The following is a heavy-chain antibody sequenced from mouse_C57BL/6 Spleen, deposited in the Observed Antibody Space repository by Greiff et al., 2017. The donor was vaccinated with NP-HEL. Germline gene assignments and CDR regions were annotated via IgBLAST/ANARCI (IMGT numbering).Heavy chain of an antibody. CDR2: ISYSGST. J-gene: IGHJ4*01. CDR3: ARGALRYYAMDY. Sequence: EVQLQESGPGMVKPSQSLSLTCTVTGYSITSGYDWHWIRHFPGNKLEWMGYISYSGSTNYNPSLKSRISITHDTSKNHFFLKLNSVTTEDTATYYCARGALRYYAMDYWGQGTSVTVSS. V-gene: IGHV3-1*01. CDR1: GYSITSGYD. D-gene: IGHD6-1*01.